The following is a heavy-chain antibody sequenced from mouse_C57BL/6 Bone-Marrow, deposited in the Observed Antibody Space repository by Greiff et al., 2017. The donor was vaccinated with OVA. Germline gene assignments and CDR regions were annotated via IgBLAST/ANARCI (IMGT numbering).Heavy chain of an antibody. CDR2: IYPRSGNT. CDR1: GYTFTSYG. CDR3: ARELITTVVFDY. Sequence: QVQLKQSGAELARPGASVKLSCKASGYTFTSYGISWVKQRTGQGLEWIGEIYPRSGNTYYNEKFKGKATLTADKSSSTAYMELRSLTSEDSAVYFCARELITTVVFDYWGQGTTLTVSS. J-gene: IGHJ2*01. D-gene: IGHD1-1*01. V-gene: IGHV1-81*01.